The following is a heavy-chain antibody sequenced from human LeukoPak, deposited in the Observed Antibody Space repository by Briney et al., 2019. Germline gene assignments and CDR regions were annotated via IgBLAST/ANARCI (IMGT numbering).Heavy chain of an antibody. CDR1: GLTFSSYW. J-gene: IGHJ4*02. V-gene: IGHV3-48*04. CDR3: ARDYDSSWNPAGY. Sequence: GGSLRLSCAASGLTFSSYWMSWVRQAPGKGLEWVSYISSSGNTVYYADSVKGRFTISRDNAKNSLSLQMNSLRAEDTAVYYCARDYDSSWNPAGYWGQGSLVTVSS. D-gene: IGHD6-13*01. CDR2: ISSSGNTV.